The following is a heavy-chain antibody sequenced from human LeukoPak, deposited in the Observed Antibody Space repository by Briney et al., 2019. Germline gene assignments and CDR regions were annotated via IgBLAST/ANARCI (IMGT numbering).Heavy chain of an antibody. CDR1: GGSISSSSYY. V-gene: IGHV4-39*07. J-gene: IGHJ4*02. D-gene: IGHD3-22*01. CDR2: VYYTGNT. Sequence: SETLSLTCTVSGGSISSSSYYWGWIRQPPGKGLEWIGSVYYTGNTYYNPSLKSRVTISVDTSKKQFSLKLSSVTAADTAVYYCARGYYYDSSGYSAPFDYWGQGTLVTVSS. CDR3: ARGYYYDSSGYSAPFDY.